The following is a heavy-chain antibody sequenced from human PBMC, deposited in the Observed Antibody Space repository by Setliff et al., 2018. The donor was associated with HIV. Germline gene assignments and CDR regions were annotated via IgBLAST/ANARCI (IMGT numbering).Heavy chain of an antibody. CDR2: IFYSGSS. CDR1: GDSISSSSYY. V-gene: IGHV4-39*07. J-gene: IGHJ4*02. CDR3: ARARYLTGADFAF. D-gene: IGHD7-27*01. Sequence: SETLSLTCTVSGDSISSSSYYWAWIRQPPGNGLEWVGSIFYSGSSYYNPSLKSRATISVDTSKNQFSLNLKSVTAADSAVYYCARARYLTGADFAFWGPGTPVTVSS.